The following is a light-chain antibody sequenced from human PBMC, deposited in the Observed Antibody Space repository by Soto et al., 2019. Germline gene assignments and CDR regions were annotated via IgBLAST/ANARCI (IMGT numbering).Light chain of an antibody. CDR2: AAS. CDR1: QSISSY. CDR3: QQSYSTPGVT. Sequence: DIQMTQSPSSLSASVGDRVTITCRASQSISSYLNWYQQKPGKAPKLLIYAASSLQSGVPSRFSGSGSGTDFTLTISSLQPEDSATYYCQQSYSTPGVTFGPGTKVDIK. J-gene: IGKJ3*01. V-gene: IGKV1-39*01.